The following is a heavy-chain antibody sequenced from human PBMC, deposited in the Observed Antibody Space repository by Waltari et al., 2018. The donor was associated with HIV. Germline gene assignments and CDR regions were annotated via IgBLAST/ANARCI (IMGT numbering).Heavy chain of an antibody. V-gene: IGHV4-59*01. CDR2: IYYSGST. J-gene: IGHJ6*02. CDR1: GGSISSYY. CDR3: ARAAIPYYYGMDV. Sequence: QVQLQESGPGLVKPSETLSLTCTVSGGSISSYYWSWIRPPPGKGREWIGYIYYSGSTSDTPSLMSRVTISVDTSKNQFSLKLSSVTAADTAVYYCARAAIPYYYGMDVWGQGTTVTVSS.